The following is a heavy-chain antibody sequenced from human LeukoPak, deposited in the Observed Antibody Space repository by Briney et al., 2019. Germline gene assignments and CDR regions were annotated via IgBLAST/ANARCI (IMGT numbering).Heavy chain of an antibody. CDR1: GFTFSSHG. CDR3: ARVTYGSGTYGAFDY. D-gene: IGHD3-10*01. CDR2: ISGSGDNT. V-gene: IGHV3-23*01. J-gene: IGHJ4*02. Sequence: GESLRLSCAASGFTFSSHGMSWVRQAPGKGLEWVSTISGSGDNTYYADSVKGRFTISRDNSKNTLYLQMNSLRAEDTAVYYCARVTYGSGTYGAFDYWGQGTLVTVSS.